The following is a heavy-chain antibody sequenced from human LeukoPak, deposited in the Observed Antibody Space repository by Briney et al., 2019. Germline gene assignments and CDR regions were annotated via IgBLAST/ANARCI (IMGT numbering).Heavy chain of an antibody. D-gene: IGHD3-16*02. V-gene: IGHV3-30*18. CDR1: GFTFSSYG. J-gene: IGHJ6*02. Sequence: PGGSLRLSCAASGFTFSSYGMHWVRQAPGKGLEWVAVISYDGSSKYYADSVKGRFTISRDNSKNTLYLQMNSLRAEDTAVYYCAKEGYDYVWGSYRYSPYYYYGMDVWGQGTTVTVSS. CDR3: AKEGYDYVWGSYRYSPYYYYGMDV. CDR2: ISYDGSSK.